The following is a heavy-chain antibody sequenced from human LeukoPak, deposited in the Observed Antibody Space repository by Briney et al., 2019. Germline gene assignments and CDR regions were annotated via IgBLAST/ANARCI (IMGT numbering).Heavy chain of an antibody. CDR3: ARGPSYGSGSYNIYGIDY. CDR2: MNPNSANT. J-gene: IGHJ4*02. V-gene: IGHV1-8*01. D-gene: IGHD3-10*01. CDR1: GYTFTSYD. Sequence: GASVKVSCKASGYTFTSYDINWVRQATGQGLEWMGWMNPNSANTGYAQKFQGRGTMTRDTSISTAYMELSSLTSEDTAVYYCARGPSYGSGSYNIYGIDYWGQGTLVTVSS.